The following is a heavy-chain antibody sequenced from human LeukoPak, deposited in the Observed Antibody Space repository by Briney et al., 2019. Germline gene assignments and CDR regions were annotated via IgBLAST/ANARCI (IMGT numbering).Heavy chain of an antibody. CDR2: ISSNGGST. Sequence: PGGSLRLSCAASGFTFRIYTMSWVRQAPGKGLEYVSTISSNGGSTYYANSVKGRFTIPRDDSKNTLYIQMASLRAEDMAVYYCVRDRGGSGWYYFDLGGQGTVVTVSS. CDR3: VRDRGGSGWYYFDL. CDR1: GFTFRIYT. J-gene: IGHJ4*02. V-gene: IGHV3-64*01. D-gene: IGHD6-19*01.